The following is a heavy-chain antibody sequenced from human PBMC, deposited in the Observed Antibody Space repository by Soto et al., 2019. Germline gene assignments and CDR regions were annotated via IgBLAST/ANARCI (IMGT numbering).Heavy chain of an antibody. CDR3: ASLRGNQPLGWFDP. CDR2: IYHSGTT. D-gene: IGHD2-2*01. V-gene: IGHV4-31*03. J-gene: IGHJ5*02. Sequence: QVQLQESGPGLVKPSQTLSLTCTVSGGSISSGGYYWSWIRQHPGKDLEWIGYIYHSGTTYYNPSLKSRVTISVDTSKNQFSLKLTSVTAADTAVYYCASLRGNQPLGWFDPWGQGTLVTVSS. CDR1: GGSISSGGYY.